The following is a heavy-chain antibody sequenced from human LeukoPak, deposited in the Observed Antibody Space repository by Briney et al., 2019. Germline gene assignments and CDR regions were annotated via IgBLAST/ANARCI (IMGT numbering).Heavy chain of an antibody. D-gene: IGHD4-17*01. V-gene: IGHV1-3*01. CDR1: GYTFTSYA. Sequence: GASVKVSCKASGYTFTSYAMHWVRQAPGQRLEWMGWINAGNGNTKYSQKFQGRVTITRDTSASTAYMELSSLRSDGTAVYYCARERLSYGDYGDFDYWGQGTLVTVSS. CDR3: ARERLSYGDYGDFDY. J-gene: IGHJ4*02. CDR2: INAGNGNT.